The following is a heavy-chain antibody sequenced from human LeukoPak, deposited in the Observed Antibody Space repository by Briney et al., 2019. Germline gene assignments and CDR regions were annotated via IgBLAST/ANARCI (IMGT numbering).Heavy chain of an antibody. V-gene: IGHV3-48*01. J-gene: IGHJ4*02. CDR1: GFTFSSYS. CDR3: ARVAVTVTPIVVVIYLVDY. CDR2: ISSSSSTI. Sequence: PGGSLRLSCAASGFTFSSYSMKWVRQAPGKGLEWVSYISSSSSTIYYADSVKGRFTISRDNAKNSLYLQMNSLRAEDTAVYYCARVAVTVTPIVVVIYLVDYWGQGTLVTVSS. D-gene: IGHD3-22*01.